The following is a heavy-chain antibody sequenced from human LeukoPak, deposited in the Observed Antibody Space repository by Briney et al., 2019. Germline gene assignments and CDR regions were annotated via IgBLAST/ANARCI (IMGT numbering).Heavy chain of an antibody. CDR2: IYYSGST. J-gene: IGHJ4*02. CDR1: GGSISSGSYY. V-gene: IGHV4-39*01. CDR3: AIHGGKGSNSNLDY. Sequence: SETLSLTCTVSGGSISSGSYYWGWIRQPQGKGLEWIGSIYYSGSTYYKPTIKSRVTISVNTSKNQFSLKLSSVTAADTAVYYCAIHGGKGSNSNLDYWGQGTLVTVSS. D-gene: IGHD2-21*01.